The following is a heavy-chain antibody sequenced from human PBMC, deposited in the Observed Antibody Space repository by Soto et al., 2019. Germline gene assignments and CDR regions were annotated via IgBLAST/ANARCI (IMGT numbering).Heavy chain of an antibody. J-gene: IGHJ5*02. CDR3: ARGILWFGESPTNWFDP. Sequence: SETLSLTCTVSGGSFSPNYWSWLRQPPGKGLEWVGYIYYGGTTSYNPSLKGRVAISLETSKSQFSLRLSSVTAADTAVYYCARGILWFGESPTNWFDPWGQGTLVTAPQ. D-gene: IGHD3-10*01. CDR2: IYYGGTT. V-gene: IGHV4-59*12. CDR1: GGSFSPNY.